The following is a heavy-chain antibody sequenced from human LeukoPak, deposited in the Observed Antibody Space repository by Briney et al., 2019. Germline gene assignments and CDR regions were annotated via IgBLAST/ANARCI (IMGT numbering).Heavy chain of an antibody. CDR1: GFTLASYA. Sequence: PGGSVRLSCAASGFTLASYAMTWVRQAPGKGLEWVSAISGSSGSTYYADSVKGRFTISRDNYNNTVYMQMNSMRAEDPAVYYCARDSGIYDSSGYYGLSYYGMDVWGQGTTVTVSS. D-gene: IGHD3-22*01. J-gene: IGHJ6*02. CDR2: ISGSSGST. V-gene: IGHV3-23*01. CDR3: ARDSGIYDSSGYYGLSYYGMDV.